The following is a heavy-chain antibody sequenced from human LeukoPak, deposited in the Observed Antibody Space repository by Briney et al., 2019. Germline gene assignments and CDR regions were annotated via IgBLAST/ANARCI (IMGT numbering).Heavy chain of an antibody. Sequence: ASVKVSCKASGYTFTSYYMHWVRPAPGQGREWMGIINPIGGSTSYEQKFQGRVTMTTDTSTSTVYMELRSLGSDETAVYYCARDGVEMATYYYYAIDVWGQGTTVTVSS. CDR3: ARDGVEMATYYYYAIDV. J-gene: IGHJ6*02. CDR2: INPIGGST. CDR1: GYTFTSYY. D-gene: IGHD5-24*01. V-gene: IGHV1-46*01.